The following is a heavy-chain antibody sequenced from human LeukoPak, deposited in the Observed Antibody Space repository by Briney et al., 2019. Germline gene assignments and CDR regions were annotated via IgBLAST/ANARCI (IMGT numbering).Heavy chain of an antibody. CDR2: IYHSGST. CDR3: ARDGYSGPDAL. V-gene: IGHV4-59*01. D-gene: IGHD5-12*01. Sequence: SETLSLTCTVSGGSISTYYWSWIRQPPGKGLEWIGYIYHSGSTNYNPSLKSRITISVDTSQNQFSLKLSSVTAADTAVYYCARDGYSGPDALWGQGTLVTVSS. CDR1: GGSISTYY. J-gene: IGHJ4*02.